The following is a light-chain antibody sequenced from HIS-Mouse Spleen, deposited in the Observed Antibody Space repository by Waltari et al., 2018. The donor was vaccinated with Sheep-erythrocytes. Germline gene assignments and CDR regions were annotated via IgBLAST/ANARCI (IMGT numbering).Light chain of an antibody. CDR2: DVS. V-gene: IGLV2-11*01. Sequence: QSALTQPRSVSGSPGQSVTISCTGTSSDVGGYNYVSWYQQHPGKAPKLMIYDVSKRPSGVPDRFSGSKSGNTASLTISGLQAEDEADYYCQAWDSSTVVF. CDR1: SSDVGGYNY. CDR3: QAWDSSTVV. J-gene: IGLJ2*01.